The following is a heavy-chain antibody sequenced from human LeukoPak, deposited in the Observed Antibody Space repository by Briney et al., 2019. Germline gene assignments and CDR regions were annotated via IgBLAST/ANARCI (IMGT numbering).Heavy chain of an antibody. J-gene: IGHJ1*01. CDR2: ISGSGGST. D-gene: IGHD6-13*01. Sequence: GGSLRLSCAASGFTFSSYAMSWVRQAPGKGLEWVSAISGSGGSTYYADSVRGRFTISRDNSKNTLYLQMNSLRAEDTAVYYCAKHDSNNWYTPYFQHWGQGTLVTVSS. CDR3: AKHDSNNWYTPYFQH. V-gene: IGHV3-23*01. CDR1: GFTFSSYA.